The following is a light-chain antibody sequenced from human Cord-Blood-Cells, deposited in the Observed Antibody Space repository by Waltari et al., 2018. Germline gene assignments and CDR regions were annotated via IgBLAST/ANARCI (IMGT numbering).Light chain of an antibody. CDR3: NSRDSSGNRV. CDR1: SLRSYY. V-gene: IGLV3-19*01. J-gene: IGLJ1*01. Sequence: SSELTQDPAVSVALGQTVRITCQGDSLRSYYASWYQQKPGQPPLLVIYGKNNLPSGIPDRFSGSSSGNTASLTIAGAQAEDEADYYCNSRDSSGNRVFGTGTKVTVL. CDR2: GKN.